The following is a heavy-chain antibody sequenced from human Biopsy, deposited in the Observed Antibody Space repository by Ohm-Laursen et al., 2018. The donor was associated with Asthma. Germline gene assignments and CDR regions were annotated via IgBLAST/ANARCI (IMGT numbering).Heavy chain of an antibody. Sequence: SSVKVSCKISGYSPTDLSMHWVRQAPGQGLEWMGGHDHEEGGTVNARRFQGRVTMTEDTSTDTAYMELSSLSSDDTAVYYCASDFPKDYVRYNFQFWGQGTLVTASS. CDR2: HDHEEGGT. CDR1: GYSPTDLS. D-gene: IGHD4-17*01. J-gene: IGHJ4*02. V-gene: IGHV1-24*01. CDR3: ASDFPKDYVRYNFQF.